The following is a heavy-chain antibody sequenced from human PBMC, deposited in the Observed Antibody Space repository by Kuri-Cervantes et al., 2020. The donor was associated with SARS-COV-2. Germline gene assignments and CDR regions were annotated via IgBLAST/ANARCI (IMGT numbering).Heavy chain of an antibody. CDR2: VIPIFGTG. D-gene: IGHD3-10*02. J-gene: IGHJ4*02. CDR3: ARWEGVRVLMVLFQWRGAGPLDF. Sequence: SVKVSCKASGGAFNSRAISWLRQAPGQGLEWMGRVIPIFGTGDNAQKFQGRITIPADTSTRTGYMELSSLRSDDPAVYYCARWEGVRVLMVLFQWRGAGPLDFWGQGTLVTVSS. V-gene: IGHV1-69*06. CDR1: GGAFNSRA.